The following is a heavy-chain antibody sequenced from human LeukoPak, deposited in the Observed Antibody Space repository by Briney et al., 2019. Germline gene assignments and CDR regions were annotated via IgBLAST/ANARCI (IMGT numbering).Heavy chain of an antibody. CDR2: TFYRSKWYN. Sequence: SQTLSLTCAISGDSVSSNSAAWNWIRQSPSRGLERLGRTFYRSKWYNDYAVSVKSRITINPDTSKNQVSLQLNSVTPEDTAVYYCARETSFRYYDIWSGWDYWGQGTLVTVSS. V-gene: IGHV6-1*01. CDR3: ARETSFRYYDIWSGWDY. CDR1: GDSVSSNSAA. D-gene: IGHD3-3*01. J-gene: IGHJ4*02.